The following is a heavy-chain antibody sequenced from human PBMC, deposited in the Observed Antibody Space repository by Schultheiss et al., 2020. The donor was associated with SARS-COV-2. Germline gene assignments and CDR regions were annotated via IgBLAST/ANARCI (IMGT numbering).Heavy chain of an antibody. CDR2: IIPIFGTA. CDR3: ARVAVGNYYHYYYMDV. J-gene: IGHJ6*03. CDR1: GGTFSSYA. V-gene: IGHV1-69*13. Sequence: SVKVSCKASGGTFSSYAISWVRQAPGQGLEWMGGIIPIFGTANYAQKFQGRVTITADESTSTAYMELRSLRSDDTAVYYCARVAVGNYYHYYYMDVWGKGTTVTVSS. D-gene: IGHD6-19*01.